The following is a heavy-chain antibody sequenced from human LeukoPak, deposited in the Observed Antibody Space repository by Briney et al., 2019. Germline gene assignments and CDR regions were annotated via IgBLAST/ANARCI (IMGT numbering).Heavy chain of an antibody. Sequence: ASVKVSCKASGFTFTSSAVQWVRQARGQRLEWIGWIVVGSGNTNYAQKFQERVTITRDMSTSTAYMELSSLRSEGTAVYYCARVSYDSSGYYYSYFDYWGQGTLVTVSS. CDR3: ARVSYDSSGYYYSYFDY. J-gene: IGHJ4*02. CDR2: IVVGSGNT. CDR1: GFTFTSSA. D-gene: IGHD3-22*01. V-gene: IGHV1-58*01.